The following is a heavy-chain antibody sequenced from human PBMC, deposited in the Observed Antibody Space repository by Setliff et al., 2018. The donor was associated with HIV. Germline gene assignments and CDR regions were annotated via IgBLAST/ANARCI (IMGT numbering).Heavy chain of an antibody. D-gene: IGHD3-9*01. V-gene: IGHV1-69*13. CDR3: ARAMVPTYYDVLTGYVYYMDV. J-gene: IGHJ6*03. Sequence: SVKVSCKASGGRFSNYGISCVRQAPGQGLEWMGGIIPIFGTTNYAQMFQGRVTMTADESTSTAYMELSSLRSEDTAVYYCARAMVPTYYDVLTGYVYYMDVWGKGTTVTVSS. CDR2: IIPIFGTT. CDR1: GGRFSNYG.